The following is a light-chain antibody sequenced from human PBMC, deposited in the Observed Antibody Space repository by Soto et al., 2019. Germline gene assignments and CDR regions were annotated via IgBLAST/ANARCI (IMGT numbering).Light chain of an antibody. J-gene: IGKJ5*01. CDR2: DAS. CDR3: QQRSSWIT. Sequence: EIVLTQSPATLSLLPGERATLSCRASQSVGSSLAWYQHKAGQAPRLLPYDASNRATGIPARFSGSGSGTDFTLTISSLEPEDFAVYYCQQRSSWITFGQGTRLEIE. CDR1: QSVGSS. V-gene: IGKV3-11*01.